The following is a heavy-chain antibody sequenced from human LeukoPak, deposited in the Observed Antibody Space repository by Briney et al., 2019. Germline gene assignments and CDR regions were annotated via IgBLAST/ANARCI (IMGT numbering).Heavy chain of an antibody. Sequence: GASVKVSCKASGYTFSDYYTHWVRQAPGQGPEWMGWINPSSGGTNYAPKFQGRVTMTRDTSITTAYMELSRLRSDDTAVYYCARPDYYGSGSYYFSWGQGTLVTVSS. CDR3: ARPDYYGSGSYYFS. CDR2: INPSSGGT. D-gene: IGHD3-10*01. CDR1: GYTFSDYY. J-gene: IGHJ4*02. V-gene: IGHV1-2*02.